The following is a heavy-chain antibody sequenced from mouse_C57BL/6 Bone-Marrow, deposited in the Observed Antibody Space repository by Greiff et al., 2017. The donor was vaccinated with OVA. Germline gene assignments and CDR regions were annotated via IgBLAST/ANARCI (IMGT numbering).Heavy chain of an antibody. D-gene: IGHD2-4*01. V-gene: IGHV14-1*01. J-gene: IGHJ4*01. Sequence: VQLQQSGAELVRPGASVKLSCTASGFNIKDYYMHWVKQRPEQGLEWIGRIDPEDGDTEYAPKFQGKATMTADTSSNTAYLQLSSLTSEDTAVYYCTTFDYDVYYAMDYWGQGTSVTVSS. CDR1: GFNIKDYY. CDR3: TTFDYDVYYAMDY. CDR2: IDPEDGDT.